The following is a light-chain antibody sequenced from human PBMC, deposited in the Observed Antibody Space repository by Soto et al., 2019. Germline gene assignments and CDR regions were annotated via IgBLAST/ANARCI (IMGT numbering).Light chain of an antibody. CDR2: GNS. CDR1: ISNIGAGYD. Sequence: QSVLTQPPSVSGARGQRVTISCTGSISNIGAGYDVHWYQQLPGTAPKRLIYGNSNRPSGVPDRFSGSKSGTSASLAITGLQAEDEADYYCQSYDSSLSAPYVFGTGTKATVL. V-gene: IGLV1-40*01. CDR3: QSYDSSLSAPYV. J-gene: IGLJ1*01.